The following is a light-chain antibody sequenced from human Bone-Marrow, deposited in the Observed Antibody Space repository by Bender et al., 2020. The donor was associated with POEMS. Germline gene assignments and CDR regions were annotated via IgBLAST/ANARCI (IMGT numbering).Light chain of an antibody. Sequence: SYVLTQPPSVSVAPGQTARISCGGDNIGVNNVHWYQQRPGPAPVLVVYNNGDRRSRSPERFSGSNSGNTATLTISRVEAGDEADYYCQVWDSSSDVNWVFGGGTKLTVL. V-gene: IGLV3-21*02. CDR2: NNG. J-gene: IGLJ3*02. CDR3: QVWDSSSDVNWV. CDR1: NIGVNN.